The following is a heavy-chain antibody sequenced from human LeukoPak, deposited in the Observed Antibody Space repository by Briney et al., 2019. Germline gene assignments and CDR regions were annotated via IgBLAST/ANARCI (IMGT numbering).Heavy chain of an antibody. D-gene: IGHD5-18*01. CDR1: GFTFSSYA. V-gene: IGHV3-23*01. J-gene: IGHJ4*02. Sequence: PGGSLRLSCAASGFTFSSYAMSWVRQAPEKGLEWVSAISGSGGSTYYADSVKGRFTISRDNSKNTLYLQMNSLRAEDTAVYYCAKGRVYSYGLFDYWGQGTLVTVSS. CDR2: ISGSGGST. CDR3: AKGRVYSYGLFDY.